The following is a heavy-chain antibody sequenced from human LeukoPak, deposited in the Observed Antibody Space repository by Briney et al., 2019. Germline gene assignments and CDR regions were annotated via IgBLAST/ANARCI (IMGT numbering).Heavy chain of an antibody. CDR2: ISGSGGST. J-gene: IGHJ4*02. Sequence: PGGSLRLSCAASGFTFSSYGMSWVRQAPGKGLEWVSAISGSGGSTYYADSVKGRLTISRDNSKNTLYLQMNSLRAEDTAVYYCAKEGTMIVVVITHFDYWGQGTLVTVSS. V-gene: IGHV3-23*01. D-gene: IGHD3-22*01. CDR1: GFTFSSYG. CDR3: AKEGTMIVVVITHFDY.